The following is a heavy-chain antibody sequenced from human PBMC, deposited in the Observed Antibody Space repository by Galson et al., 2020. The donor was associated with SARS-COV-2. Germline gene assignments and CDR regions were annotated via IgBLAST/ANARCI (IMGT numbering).Heavy chain of an antibody. Sequence: NSGGSLRLSCAASGFSFSDYYMSWIRQAPGKGLEWVAYITGGGSAIYYADSVKGRFTISRDNAKNSLYLQMSSLRVDDTAIYYCARTPRVGGYFDYWGQGTLVTVSS. CDR2: ITGGGSAI. D-gene: IGHD3-16*01. J-gene: IGHJ4*02. V-gene: IGHV3-11*04. CDR1: GFSFSDYY. CDR3: ARTPRVGGYFDY.